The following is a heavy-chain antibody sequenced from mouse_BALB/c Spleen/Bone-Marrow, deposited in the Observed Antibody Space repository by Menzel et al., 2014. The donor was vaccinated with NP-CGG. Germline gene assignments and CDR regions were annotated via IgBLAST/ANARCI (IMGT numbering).Heavy chain of an antibody. Sequence: DVMLVESGGDLVKPGGPLKLSCAASGFAFSSYGMSWVRQTPDKRLEWVATINNGGTYTYYPDSVKGRFTISRDNAKNTLYLQMSSLKSEDTAMYYCALNWDSAYWGQGTLVTVSA. D-gene: IGHD4-1*02. CDR1: GFAFSSYG. V-gene: IGHV5-6*02. CDR2: INNGGTYT. CDR3: ALNWDSAY. J-gene: IGHJ3*01.